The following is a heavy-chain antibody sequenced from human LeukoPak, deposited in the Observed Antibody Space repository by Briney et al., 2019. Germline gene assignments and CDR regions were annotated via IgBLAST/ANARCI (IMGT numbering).Heavy chain of an antibody. V-gene: IGHV3-74*01. J-gene: IGHJ4*02. CDR1: GLTFSDFW. D-gene: IGHD5-18*01. CDR2: VKGDGRTT. CDR3: ATGHSYGYDY. Sequence: GGSLRLSCAASGLTFSDFWMHWVRQPPGKGLVWVALVKGDGRTTIYADSVKGRFTTSRDNAKNTLYLQMNSLRADDPGVYYCATGHSYGYDYWGQGVLVTVSS.